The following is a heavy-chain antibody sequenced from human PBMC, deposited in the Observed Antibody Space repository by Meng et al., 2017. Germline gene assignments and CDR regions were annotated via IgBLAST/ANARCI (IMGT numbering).Heavy chain of an antibody. CDR1: GFSLSTRGVG. D-gene: IGHD4-17*01. V-gene: IGHV2-5*02. Sequence: QITLKESGPTLVKATQNLTLTCTFSGFSLSTRGVGVGWIRQPPGKALDWLALIYWDDDKRYSPSLKSRLTISKDTSKNQVVLTMTNMDPVDTGTYYCVRRRDYGDYIDYWGQGTLVTVSS. CDR2: IYWDDDK. CDR3: VRRRDYGDYIDY. J-gene: IGHJ4*02.